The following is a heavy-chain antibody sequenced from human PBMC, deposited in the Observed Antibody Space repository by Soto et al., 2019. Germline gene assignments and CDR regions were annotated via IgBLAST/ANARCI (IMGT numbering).Heavy chain of an antibody. J-gene: IGHJ3*02. CDR1: RFSNSW. Sequence: EVQLVESGGGLVQPGGSLRLSCAASRFSNSWMHWVRQAPGKGLVWGSRINTDGDTTNYTDFVKGRFTISKDYATDTVYLQMNSMRAEDTAVYYCVRGPGAYVYFGFDIWGQGTRVTVS. CDR2: INTDGDTT. V-gene: IGHV3-74*01. D-gene: IGHD5-12*01. CDR3: VRGPGAYVYFGFDI.